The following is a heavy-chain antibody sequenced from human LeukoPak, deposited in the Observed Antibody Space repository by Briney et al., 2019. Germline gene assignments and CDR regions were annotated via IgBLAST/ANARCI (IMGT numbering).Heavy chain of an antibody. CDR2: IYYSGTT. V-gene: IGHV4-59*01. CDR3: ARDLDSSGDY. D-gene: IGHD6-6*01. J-gene: IGHJ4*02. CDR1: GGSISSYY. Sequence: SETLSLTCTVSGGSISSYYWSWIRQPPGKGLEWIGFIYYSGTTNYNPSLKSRVTISVDTSKNQLSLKLTSVTAADTAVYYCARDLDSSGDYWGQGTLVTVSS.